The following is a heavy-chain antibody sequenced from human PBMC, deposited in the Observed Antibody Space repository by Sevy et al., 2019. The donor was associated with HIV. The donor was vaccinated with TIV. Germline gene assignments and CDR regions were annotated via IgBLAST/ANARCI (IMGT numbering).Heavy chain of an antibody. CDR1: GFTFSSYA. D-gene: IGHD2-21*02. J-gene: IGHJ4*02. CDR2: ISGSGGST. V-gene: IGHV3-23*01. Sequence: GGSLRLSCAASGFTFSSYAMTWVRQAPGKGLEWVAAISGSGGSTYFADSVEDRFPISRDNSENTLYLQGNSLRAEDTAVYYCARVVVTATYYFDSWGQGTLVTVSS. CDR3: ARVVVTATYYFDS.